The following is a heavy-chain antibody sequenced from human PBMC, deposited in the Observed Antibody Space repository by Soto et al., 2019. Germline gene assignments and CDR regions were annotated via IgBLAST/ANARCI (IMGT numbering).Heavy chain of an antibody. D-gene: IGHD3-3*01. CDR2: ISSSSSTI. CDR1: GFTFSRYS. Sequence: EVQLVESGGGLVQPGGSLRLSCAASGFTFSRYSMNWVRQAPGKGLEWVSYISSSSSTIYYADSVKGRFTISRDNAKNSLYMQMNILRDEDTAVYYCARNTDYDFWSGYYGYYYYYGMDVWGQGTTVTVSS. V-gene: IGHV3-48*02. CDR3: ARNTDYDFWSGYYGYYYYYGMDV. J-gene: IGHJ6*02.